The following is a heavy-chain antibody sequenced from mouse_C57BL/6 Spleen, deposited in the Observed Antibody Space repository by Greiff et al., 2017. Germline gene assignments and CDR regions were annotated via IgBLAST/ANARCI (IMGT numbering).Heavy chain of an antibody. Sequence: VQLQQSGPELVKPGASVKLSCQASGYTFTDYYINWVKQRLGQGLEWIGWIYPGSGNTKYNEKFKGKATFTVDTSSSTAYMQLSSLTSEDTAVYFCARGEYSPRFAYWGQGTLVTVSA. CDR3: ARGEYSPRFAY. D-gene: IGHD2-12*01. V-gene: IGHV1-84*01. CDR2: IYPGSGNT. CDR1: GYTFTDYY. J-gene: IGHJ3*01.